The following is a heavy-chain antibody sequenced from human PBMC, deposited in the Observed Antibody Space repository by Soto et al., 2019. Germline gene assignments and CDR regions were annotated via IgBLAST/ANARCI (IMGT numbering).Heavy chain of an antibody. CDR3: ARDGGRRYCSGGSCYSAAAFDI. V-gene: IGHV4-59*01. CDR2: IYYSGST. CDR1: GGSISSYY. J-gene: IGHJ3*02. D-gene: IGHD2-15*01. Sequence: QVQLQESGPGLVKPSETLSLTCTVSGGSISSYYWSWIRQPPGKGLEWIGYIYYSGSTNYNPSLKSRVTISVDTSKNQFSLKLSSVTAADTAVYYCARDGGRRYCSGGSCYSAAAFDIWGQGTMVTVSS.